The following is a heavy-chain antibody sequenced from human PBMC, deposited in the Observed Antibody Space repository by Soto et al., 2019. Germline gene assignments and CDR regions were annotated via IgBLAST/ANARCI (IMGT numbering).Heavy chain of an antibody. CDR3: ARLVGDSSGWFTPQYYFDY. J-gene: IGHJ4*02. D-gene: IGHD6-19*01. CDR1: GGSISSYY. CDR2: IYYSGST. Sequence: QVQLQESGPGLVKPSETLSLTCTVSGGSISSYYWSWIRQPPGKGLEWIGYIYYSGSTNYNPSLTSRVTISVDTSKNQFSLKLSSVTAADTAVYYCARLVGDSSGWFTPQYYFDYWGQGTLVTVSS. V-gene: IGHV4-59*01.